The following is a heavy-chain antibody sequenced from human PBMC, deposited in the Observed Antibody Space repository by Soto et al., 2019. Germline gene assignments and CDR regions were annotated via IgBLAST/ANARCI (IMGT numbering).Heavy chain of an antibody. CDR1: GFTFSSYW. D-gene: IGHD1-1*01. CDR2: ISSTGLST. V-gene: IGHV3-23*01. CDR3: AKGGAHNAFDI. Sequence: GGSLRHSCAASGFTFSSYWMHWVRQAPGKGLEWMSAISSTGLSTYYADSVKGRFTISRDISKNTLYLEMNSLRVDDTAVYYCAKGGAHNAFDISGQGTMVTVSS. J-gene: IGHJ3*02.